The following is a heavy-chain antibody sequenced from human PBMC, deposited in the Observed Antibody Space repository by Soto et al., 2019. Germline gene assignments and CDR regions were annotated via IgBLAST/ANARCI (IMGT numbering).Heavy chain of an antibody. Sequence: PGGSLRLSCAASGFTFSSYSMNWVRQAPGKGLEWVSYISSSSSTIYYADSVKGRFTISRDNAKNSLYLQMNSLRDEDTAVYYCARDLYYDSSGYYGLVYWGQGTLVTVS. V-gene: IGHV3-48*02. CDR3: ARDLYYDSSGYYGLVY. D-gene: IGHD3-22*01. J-gene: IGHJ4*02. CDR2: ISSSSSTI. CDR1: GFTFSSYS.